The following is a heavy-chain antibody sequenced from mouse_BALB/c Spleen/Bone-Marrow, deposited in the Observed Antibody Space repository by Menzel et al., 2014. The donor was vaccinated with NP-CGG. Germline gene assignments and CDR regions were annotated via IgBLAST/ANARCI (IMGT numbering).Heavy chain of an antibody. CDR1: GYTFTRYW. V-gene: IGHV1-69*02. J-gene: IGHJ3*01. D-gene: IGHD2-1*01. Sequence: VKLMESGAEVVKPGAPVKLSCKASGYTFTRYWMHWVRRRPGRGLEWIGKIDPSDSETHYNHEFKDKATLTVDKSSSTAYIQLSSLTSEDSAVYFCARSGGNYVAWFVYWGQGTLVTVSP. CDR3: ARSGGNYVAWFVY. CDR2: IDPSDSET.